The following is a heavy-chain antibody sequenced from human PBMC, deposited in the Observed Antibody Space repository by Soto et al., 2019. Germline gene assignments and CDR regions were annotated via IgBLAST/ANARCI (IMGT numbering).Heavy chain of an antibody. CDR3: AKVRYSSPMGYYYGMDV. CDR2: IIPIFGTA. V-gene: IGHV1-69*01. Sequence: QAQLEQSGGEVKKPGSSVKVSCKASRVAFSKFVTWVRQAPGLGLEWVGGIIPIFGTANYAQKFQGRVKITADESTSTAYMEVNNLRSEDTAVYYCAKVRYSSPMGYYYGMDVWGQGTTVTVSS. D-gene: IGHD6-19*01. J-gene: IGHJ6*02. CDR1: RVAFSKFV.